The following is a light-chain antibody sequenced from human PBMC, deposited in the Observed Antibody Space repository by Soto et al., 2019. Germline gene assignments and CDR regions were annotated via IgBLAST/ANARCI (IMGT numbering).Light chain of an antibody. CDR3: CSYAGSSTFV. CDR1: SSDVWSYNL. Sequence: QSALTQPASVSGSPGQSITISCTGTSSDVWSYNLVSWYQQHPGKAPKLMIYEGSKRPSGVSNRFSGSKSGNTASLTISGLQAEDEADYYCCSYAGSSTFVFGGGTKVTVL. V-gene: IGLV2-23*03. J-gene: IGLJ2*01. CDR2: EGS.